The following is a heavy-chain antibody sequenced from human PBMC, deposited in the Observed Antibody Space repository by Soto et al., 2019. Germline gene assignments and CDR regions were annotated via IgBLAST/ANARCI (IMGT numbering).Heavy chain of an antibody. V-gene: IGHV4-30-4*01. CDR2: IHYSEAI. CDR3: ARAHRYYDYPDI. D-gene: IGHD5-12*01. J-gene: IGHJ3*02. CDR1: GASVNSGDYY. Sequence: QVQLQESGPGLVKASQTLSLTCTVSGASVNSGDYYWSWVRPPPGRGLEWIGYIHYSEAIYYNPVLKSRGQILVEPFKNQFSLELSSVTAADTAVYYCARAHRYYDYPDIWSQGTPVTVSS.